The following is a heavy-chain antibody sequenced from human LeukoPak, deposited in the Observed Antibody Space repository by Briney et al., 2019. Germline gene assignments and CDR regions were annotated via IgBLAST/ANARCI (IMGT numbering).Heavy chain of an antibody. CDR3: ARYVDTAMVFDY. CDR1: GGSFSGYY. CDR2: INHSGST. Sequence: MASETLSLTCAVYGGSFSGYYWSWIRQPPGKGLEWIGEINHSGSTNYNPSLKSRVTISVDTSKNQFSLKLSSVTAADTAVYYCARYVDTAMVFDYWGQGTLVTVSS. J-gene: IGHJ4*02. D-gene: IGHD5-18*01. V-gene: IGHV4-34*01.